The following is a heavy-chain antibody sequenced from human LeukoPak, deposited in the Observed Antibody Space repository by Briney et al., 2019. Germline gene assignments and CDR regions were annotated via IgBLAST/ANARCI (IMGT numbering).Heavy chain of an antibody. Sequence: GGSLRLSCAASGFSFSSYEMNWVRQAPGKGLEWVSYMISSGSNIYYADSVKGRFTISRDNAKNSLYLQMNSLRAEDTAVYYCARGEWSSSPFDYWGQGTLVTVSS. CDR3: ARGEWSSSPFDY. V-gene: IGHV3-48*03. D-gene: IGHD6-6*01. J-gene: IGHJ4*02. CDR1: GFSFSSYE. CDR2: MISSGSNI.